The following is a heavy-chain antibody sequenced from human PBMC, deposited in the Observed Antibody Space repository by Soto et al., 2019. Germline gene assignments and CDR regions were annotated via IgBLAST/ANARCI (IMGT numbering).Heavy chain of an antibody. J-gene: IGHJ5*02. D-gene: IGHD3-3*01. CDR2: ISGSGGST. CDR1: GFTFSSYA. V-gene: IGHV3-23*01. Sequence: LRLSCAASGFTFSSYAMSWVRQAPGKGLEWVSAISGSGGSTYYADSVKGRFTISRDNSKNTLYLQMNSLRAEDTAVYYCAKGGLDTIFGVVIKGNWFDPWGQGTLVTVSS. CDR3: AKGGLDTIFGVVIKGNWFDP.